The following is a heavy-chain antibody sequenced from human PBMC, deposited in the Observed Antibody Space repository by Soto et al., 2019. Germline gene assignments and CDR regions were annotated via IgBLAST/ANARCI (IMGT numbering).Heavy chain of an antibody. V-gene: IGHV4-59*08. D-gene: IGHD5-18*01. CDR3: ARGRGYSYGLDP. J-gene: IGHJ5*02. CDR1: GGSISSYN. CDR2: IYYSGST. Sequence: PSENLSLTCTVSGGSISSYNWSWIRQPPGKGLEWIGYIYYSGSTNYNPSLKSRVTISVDTSKNQFSLKLSSVTAADTAVYYCARGRGYSYGLDPWGQGTLVTVS.